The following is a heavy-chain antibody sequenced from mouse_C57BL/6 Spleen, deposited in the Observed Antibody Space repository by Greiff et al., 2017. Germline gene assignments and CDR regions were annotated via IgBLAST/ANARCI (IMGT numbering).Heavy chain of an antibody. CDR1: GYTFTSYT. J-gene: IGHJ4*01. CDR2: INPSSGYT. CDR3: ARSSSGYDAMDY. V-gene: IGHV1-4*01. Sequence: QVQLQQSGAELARPGASVKMSCKASGYTFTSYTMHWVKQRPGQGLEWIGYINPSSGYTKYNQKFKDKAILTADKSSSTAYMQLSSLTSEDSAVYYCARSSSGYDAMDYWGQGTSVTVSS. D-gene: IGHD3-2*02.